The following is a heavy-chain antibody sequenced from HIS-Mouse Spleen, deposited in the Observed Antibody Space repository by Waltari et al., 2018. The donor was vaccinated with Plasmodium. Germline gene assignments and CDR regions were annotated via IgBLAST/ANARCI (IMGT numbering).Heavy chain of an antibody. CDR1: GYSISSGSY. J-gene: IGHJ6*02. Sequence: QVQLQESGPGLVKHSETLSLTCTVSGYSISSGSYWGWIRQPPGKGLEWIGSIYHSGSTYYNPSLKSRVTISVDTSKNQFSLKLSSVTAADTAVYYCARVDYGSGDYYYYYGMDVWGQGTTVTVSS. CDR2: IYHSGST. V-gene: IGHV4-38-2*02. CDR3: ARVDYGSGDYYYYYGMDV. D-gene: IGHD3-10*01.